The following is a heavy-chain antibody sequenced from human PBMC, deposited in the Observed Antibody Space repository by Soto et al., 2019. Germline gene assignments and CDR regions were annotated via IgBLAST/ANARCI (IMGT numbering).Heavy chain of an antibody. CDR3: AREPSNWNYCFDY. CDR1: GFTFSVYY. V-gene: IGHV3-11*01. CDR2: ISSSGTTI. D-gene: IGHD1-7*01. J-gene: IGHJ4*02. Sequence: GGSLRLSCAASGFTFSVYYMSWIRQAPGKGLEWVSYISSSGTTIFYADSLRGRFTISRDNAKKSLYLQMNSLRGEDTAVYYCAREPSNWNYCFDYWGQGTLVTVSS.